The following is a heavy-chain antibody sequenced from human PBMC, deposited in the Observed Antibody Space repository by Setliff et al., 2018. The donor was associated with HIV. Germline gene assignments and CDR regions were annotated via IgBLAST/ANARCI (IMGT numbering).Heavy chain of an antibody. V-gene: IGHV3-48*01. J-gene: IGHJ6*03. CDR3: ARGGLGYFYYYYMDV. D-gene: IGHD7-27*01. CDR2: ISSSSSTI. CDR1: GFTLTSYS. Sequence: GESPKISCAASGFTLTSYSMTWVRQAPGKGLEWVSFISSSSSTIYYADSVKGRFTISRDNAKNSLDLQMNSLRAEDTAVYYCARGGLGYFYYYYMDVWGKGTTVTVSS.